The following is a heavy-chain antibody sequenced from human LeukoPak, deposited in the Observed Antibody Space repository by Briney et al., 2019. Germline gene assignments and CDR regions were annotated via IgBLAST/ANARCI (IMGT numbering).Heavy chain of an antibody. D-gene: IGHD3-3*01. CDR2: ISGSGGSA. V-gene: IGHV3-23*01. Sequence: GGSLRLSCAASGFTFSSYAMSWVRQAPGKGLEWGSAISGSGGSAYYADSVKGRFTISRDNSKNTLYLQMYSLRAEDTAVYYCAKDRLEGALDYWGQGTLVTVSS. J-gene: IGHJ4*02. CDR1: GFTFSSYA. CDR3: AKDRLEGALDY.